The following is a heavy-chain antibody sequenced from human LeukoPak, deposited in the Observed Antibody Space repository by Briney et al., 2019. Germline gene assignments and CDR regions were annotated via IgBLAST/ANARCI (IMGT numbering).Heavy chain of an antibody. Sequence: GGSLRLSCAASGFTFSNAWMSWVRQAPGKGLEWVGRIKSKTDGGTTDYAAPVKGRFTISRDDSKNTLYLQMNSLKTEDTAVYYCTTADQPPTFGGVITDYYYYMDVWGKGTTVTISS. J-gene: IGHJ6*03. V-gene: IGHV3-15*01. CDR1: GFTFSNAW. CDR3: TTADQPPTFGGVITDYYYYMDV. D-gene: IGHD3-16*02. CDR2: IKSKTDGGTT.